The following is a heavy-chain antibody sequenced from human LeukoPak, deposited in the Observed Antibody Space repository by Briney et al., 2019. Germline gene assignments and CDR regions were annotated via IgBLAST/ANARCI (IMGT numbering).Heavy chain of an antibody. V-gene: IGHV1-3*01. J-gene: IGHJ4*02. CDR1: GGTFSSYA. CDR3: ANWARTAGGYFSGPLDY. Sequence: ASVKVSCKASGGTFSSYAISWVREAPGQRLVWMGWINVGSGYTKYSQKFQGRVTITRDTSASTVYMELSSLRSEDTAVYYCANWARTAGGYFSGPLDYWGQGTLVTVSS. CDR2: INVGSGYT. D-gene: IGHD6-19*01.